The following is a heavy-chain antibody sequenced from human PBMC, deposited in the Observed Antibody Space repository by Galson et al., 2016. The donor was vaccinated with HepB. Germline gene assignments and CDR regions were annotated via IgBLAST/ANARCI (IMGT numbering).Heavy chain of an antibody. Sequence: SGYTFTYRYLHWVRQAPGQTLEWMGWITPSNGNANYAQKFKDRVTSTRDTSMSTGYMELSSLRSEDTAIYYCVGGYNEVGDYWGQGTLVTVSS. J-gene: IGHJ4*02. CDR3: VGGYNEVGDY. D-gene: IGHD5-24*01. CDR2: ITPSNGNA. V-gene: IGHV1-45*02. CDR1: GYTFTYRY.